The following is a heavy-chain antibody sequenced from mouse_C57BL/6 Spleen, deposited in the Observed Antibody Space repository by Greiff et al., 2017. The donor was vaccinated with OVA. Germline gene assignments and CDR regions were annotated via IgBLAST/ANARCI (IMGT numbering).Heavy chain of an antibody. CDR3: ARLEGHYYWYFDV. D-gene: IGHD1-2*01. V-gene: IGHV1-26*01. CDR1: GYTFTDYY. CDR2: INPNNGGT. Sequence: VQLQQSGPELVKPGASVKISCKASGYTFTDYYMNWVKQSHGKSLEWIGDINPNNGGTSYNQKFKGKATLTVDKSSSTAYMELRSLTSEDSAVYYCARLEGHYYWYFDVWGTGTTVTVSS. J-gene: IGHJ1*03.